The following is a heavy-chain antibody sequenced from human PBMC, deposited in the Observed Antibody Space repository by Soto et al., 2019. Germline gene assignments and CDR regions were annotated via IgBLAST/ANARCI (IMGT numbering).Heavy chain of an antibody. J-gene: IGHJ5*02. CDR1: GGTFSSYA. CDR3: ARDSSSWYNWFDP. V-gene: IGHV1-69*06. Sequence: GPSVKVSCKASGGTFSSYAISWVRQAPGQGLEWMGGIIPIFGTANYAQKFQGRVTITADKSTSTAYMELSSLRSEDTAVYYCARDSSSWYNWFDPWGQGTLVTVSS. D-gene: IGHD6-13*01. CDR2: IIPIFGTA.